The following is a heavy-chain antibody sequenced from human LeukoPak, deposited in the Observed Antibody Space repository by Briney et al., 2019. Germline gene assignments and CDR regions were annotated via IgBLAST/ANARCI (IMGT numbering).Heavy chain of an antibody. Sequence: GGSLRLSCAASGFTFSDYYMSWIRQAPGKGLEGVSYISSSGSTICYADSVKGRFTISRDNAKNSLYLQMNSLRAEDTAVYYCARGPPGRSGYYQYYYYYYMDVWGKGTTVTVSS. CDR1: GFTFSDYY. CDR3: ARGPPGRSGYYQYYYYYYMDV. V-gene: IGHV3-11*01. D-gene: IGHD3-22*01. CDR2: ISSSGSTI. J-gene: IGHJ6*03.